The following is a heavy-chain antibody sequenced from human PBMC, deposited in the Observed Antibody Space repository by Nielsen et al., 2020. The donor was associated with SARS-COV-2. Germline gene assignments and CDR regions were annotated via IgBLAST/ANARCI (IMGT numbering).Heavy chain of an antibody. CDR1: GFTFSSYA. J-gene: IGHJ3*02. CDR2: ISYDGSNK. Sequence: GESLKISCAASGFTFSSYAMHWVRQAPGKGLEWVALISYDGSNKYYADSVKGRFTISRDNSKNTLYLQMNSLRAEDTAVCYCARDQGAAFDIWGQGTMVTVSS. V-gene: IGHV3-30-3*01. CDR3: ARDQGAAFDI.